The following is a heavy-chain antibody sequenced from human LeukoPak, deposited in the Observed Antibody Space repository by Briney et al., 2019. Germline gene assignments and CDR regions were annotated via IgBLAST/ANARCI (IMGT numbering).Heavy chain of an antibody. D-gene: IGHD2-15*01. Sequence: GGSLRLTCTASGCSFSSYGLHWVRQAPGKGLEWVAFIRYDGSKKDYADSVKGRFTISRDNSKNTLFLQMNSLRAEDTAVYYCASYCSGGSCYSGPSDYYYMDVWGKGTTVTISS. CDR3: ASYCSGGSCYSGPSDYYYMDV. J-gene: IGHJ6*03. CDR2: IRYDGSKK. CDR1: GCSFSSYG. V-gene: IGHV3-30*02.